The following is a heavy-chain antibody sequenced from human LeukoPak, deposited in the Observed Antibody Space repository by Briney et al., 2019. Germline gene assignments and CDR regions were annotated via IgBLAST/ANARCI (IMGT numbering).Heavy chain of an antibody. CDR1: GFTFSKYA. Sequence: GGSLRLSCAASGFTFSKYAMSWVRQAPGKGLEWVSAISPSDGNTFYADSVKGRFTISRDNSKNTLSLQMNSLRAEDTALYYCAKDSSVPYGITEWGQGALVTVSS. CDR2: ISPSDGNT. J-gene: IGHJ4*02. V-gene: IGHV3-23*01. CDR3: AKDSSVPYGITE. D-gene: IGHD4-17*01.